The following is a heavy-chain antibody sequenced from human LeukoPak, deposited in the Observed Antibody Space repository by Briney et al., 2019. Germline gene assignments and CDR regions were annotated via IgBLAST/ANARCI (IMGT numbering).Heavy chain of an antibody. J-gene: IGHJ5*02. V-gene: IGHV3-11*01. CDR2: ISNSGNTI. D-gene: IGHD2-2*01. Sequence: PGGSLRLSCAVSGFIFSDYYMSWIRQAPGKGLEWVSYISNSGNTIRYADSVKGRFTISRDNAKNSLYLQMNSLRAEDTAVYYCAREYRYCSSTSCSDWFDPWGQGTLVTVSS. CDR1: GFIFSDYY. CDR3: AREYRYCSSTSCSDWFDP.